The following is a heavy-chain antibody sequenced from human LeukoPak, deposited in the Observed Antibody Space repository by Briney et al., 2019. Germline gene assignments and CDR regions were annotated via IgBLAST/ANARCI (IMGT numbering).Heavy chain of an antibody. CDR2: INPTGGST. D-gene: IGHD1-26*01. V-gene: IGHV1-46*01. CDR1: GYTFTSYY. J-gene: IGHJ5*02. CDR3: ARDNSVGDNAWWFDP. Sequence: ASVKVSCKASGYTFTSYYMHWVRQAPGQGLEWMGLINPTGGSTGYAQKFQGRVTMTRDMSTSTDFMELSGLRPGDTAIYYCARDNSVGDNAWWFDPWGQGTLVTVSS.